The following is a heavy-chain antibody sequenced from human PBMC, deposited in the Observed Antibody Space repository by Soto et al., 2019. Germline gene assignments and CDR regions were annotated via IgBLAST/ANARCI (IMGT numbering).Heavy chain of an antibody. CDR2: IYYSGST. Sequence: QLQLQESGPRLVKPSETLSLTCTVSGGSISSSSYYWGWIRQPPGKGLEWIGSIYYSGSTYYNPSLKSRVTISVDTSKNQFSLKLSSVTAADTAVYYCARLGRESSGWYRSWFDPWGQGTLVTVSS. CDR1: GGSISSSSYY. CDR3: ARLGRESSGWYRSWFDP. D-gene: IGHD6-19*01. V-gene: IGHV4-39*01. J-gene: IGHJ5*02.